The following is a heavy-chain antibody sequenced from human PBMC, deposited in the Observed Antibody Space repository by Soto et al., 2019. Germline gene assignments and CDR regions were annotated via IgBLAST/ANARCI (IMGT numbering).Heavy chain of an antibody. CDR2: INSDGSST. CDR1: GFTFSSYW. Sequence: EVQLVESGGGLVQPGGSLRLSCAASGFTFSSYWMHWVRQAPGKGLVWVSRINSDGSSTSCADSVKGRFTISRDNAKNTLYLQMNSLRAEDTAVYYCASGRSSAGGYYYYYMDVWGKGTTVTVSS. V-gene: IGHV3-74*01. J-gene: IGHJ6*03. D-gene: IGHD6-6*01. CDR3: ASGRSSAGGYYYYYMDV.